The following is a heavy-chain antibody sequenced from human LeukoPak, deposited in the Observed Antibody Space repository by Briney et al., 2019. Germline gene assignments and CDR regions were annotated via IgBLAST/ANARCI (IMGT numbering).Heavy chain of an antibody. CDR3: ATRSCSGGSCYDDY. Sequence: GGSLRLSCVASGFAFSSYSMNWVRQAPGKGLEWISYSSGSGSTIYYADSVKGRFSISRDNAKNSLHLQMNSLRAEDTAVYYCATRSCSGGSCYDDYWGQGTLVTVSS. J-gene: IGHJ4*02. V-gene: IGHV3-48*01. CDR1: GFAFSSYS. D-gene: IGHD2-15*01. CDR2: SSGSGSTI.